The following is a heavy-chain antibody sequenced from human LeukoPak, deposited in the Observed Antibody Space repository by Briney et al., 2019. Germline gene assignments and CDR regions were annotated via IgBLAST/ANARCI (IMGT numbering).Heavy chain of an antibody. CDR2: IYSGGST. Sequence: GGSLRLSCAASGFIVSSNYMSWVRQAPGKGLEWVSVIYSGGSTYYADSVKGRFTISRDNAKNSLYLQMNSLRAEDTAVYYCARKGGYRRSSNWFDPWGQGPLVSV. CDR3: ARKGGYRRSSNWFDP. J-gene: IGHJ5*02. CDR1: GFIVSSNY. D-gene: IGHD6-25*01. V-gene: IGHV3-53*01.